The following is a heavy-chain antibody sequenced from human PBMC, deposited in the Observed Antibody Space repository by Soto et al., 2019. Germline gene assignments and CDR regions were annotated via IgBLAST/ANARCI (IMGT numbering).Heavy chain of an antibody. D-gene: IGHD6-13*01. J-gene: IGHJ4*02. CDR3: ARVIAAAGSFDY. Sequence: ASVKVSCKASGGTFSSYAISWVRQAPGQGLEWMGGIIPIFGTANYAQKFQGRVTITADESTSTAYMELSSLRSEDTAVYYCARVIAAAGSFDYWGQGTLVTVSS. CDR1: GGTFSSYA. V-gene: IGHV1-69*13. CDR2: IIPIFGTA.